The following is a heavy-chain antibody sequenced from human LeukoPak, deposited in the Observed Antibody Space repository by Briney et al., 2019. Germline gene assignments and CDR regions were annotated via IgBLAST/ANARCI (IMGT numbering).Heavy chain of an antibody. CDR2: INQDGSEI. CDR1: GFTFSNAW. V-gene: IGHV3-7*05. Sequence: GGSLRLSCAASGFTFSNAWMSWVRQAPGKGLEWVANINQDGSEIYYVESVQGRFTISRDNVDNSLYLQMNRLGAEDTAVYYCARRGTSSSWAHFDYWGQGALVTVSS. CDR3: ARRGTSSSWAHFDY. J-gene: IGHJ4*02. D-gene: IGHD6-13*01.